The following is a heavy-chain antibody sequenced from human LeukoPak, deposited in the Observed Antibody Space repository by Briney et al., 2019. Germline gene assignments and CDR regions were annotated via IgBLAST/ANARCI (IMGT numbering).Heavy chain of an antibody. J-gene: IGHJ4*02. Sequence: ASVKVSCKASGGTFSSYAISWVRQAPGQGLEWMGGIIPIFGTANYAQKFQGRVTITADESTSTAYMELSSLRSEDTVVYYCARGWTYGDYGEWGQGTLVTVSS. CDR3: ARGWTYGDYGE. CDR1: GGTFSSYA. V-gene: IGHV1-69*13. D-gene: IGHD4-17*01. CDR2: IIPIFGTA.